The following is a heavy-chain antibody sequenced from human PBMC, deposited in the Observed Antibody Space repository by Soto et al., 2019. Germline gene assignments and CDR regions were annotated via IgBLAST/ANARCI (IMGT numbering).Heavy chain of an antibody. J-gene: IGHJ5*02. CDR1: GFTFSSYG. CDR3: AREGAVLWFGNTNWFDP. D-gene: IGHD3-10*01. Sequence: QVQLVESGGGVVQPGRSLRLSCAASGFTFSSYGMHWVRQAPGKGLEWVAVIWYDGSNKYYADSVKGRFTISRDNSKNTLYLQMNSLRAEDTAVYYCAREGAVLWFGNTNWFDPWGQGTLVTVSS. V-gene: IGHV3-33*01. CDR2: IWYDGSNK.